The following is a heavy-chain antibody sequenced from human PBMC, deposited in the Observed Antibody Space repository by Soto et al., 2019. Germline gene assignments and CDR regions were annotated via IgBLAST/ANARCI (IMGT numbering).Heavy chain of an antibody. D-gene: IGHD1-26*01. CDR2: IYHSGST. CDR1: GGPISSSNW. V-gene: IGHV4-4*02. Sequence: PSETLSLTCAVSGGPISSSNWWSWVRQPPGKGLEWIGEIYHSGSTNYNPSLKSRVTISVDKSKNQFSLKLSSVTAADTAVYYWAVPGGSYVYDFDIWGQGTRVTVAS. CDR3: AVPGGSYVYDFDI. J-gene: IGHJ3*02.